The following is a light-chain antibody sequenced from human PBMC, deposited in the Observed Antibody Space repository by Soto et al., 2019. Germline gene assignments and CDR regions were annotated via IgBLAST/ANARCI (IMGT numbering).Light chain of an antibody. CDR1: QNINYW. CDR3: QQYRGPRT. J-gene: IGKJ1*01. Sequence: DIKMTQSPSTLSASMGDRVTITCQASQNINYWLAWYQHKLGSPPKLLIYDASNLGPGVPSRFSGGGSGTQFTLNISSLRPDDVATYYCQQYRGPRTFGQGTKVE. V-gene: IGKV1-5*01. CDR2: DAS.